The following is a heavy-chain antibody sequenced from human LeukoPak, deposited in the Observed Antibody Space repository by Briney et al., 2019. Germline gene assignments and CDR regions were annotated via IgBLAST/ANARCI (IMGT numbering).Heavy chain of an antibody. J-gene: IGHJ4*02. Sequence: ASVKVSCKASGFTFTNYYMHWVRQAPGQGLEWMGLINPSGSSTNYAQKFRGRVTTTRDTSTTTVYMELSSLRSEDTAVYYCAREESGGYFDYGGQGTLVTVSS. CDR1: GFTFTNYY. CDR3: AREESGGYFDY. D-gene: IGHD2-8*02. V-gene: IGHV1-46*01. CDR2: INPSGSST.